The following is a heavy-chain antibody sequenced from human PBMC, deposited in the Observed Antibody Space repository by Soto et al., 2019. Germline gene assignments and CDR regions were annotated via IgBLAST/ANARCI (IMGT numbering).Heavy chain of an antibody. CDR2: IYTDVSTT. V-gene: IGHV3-74*01. Sequence: HPGGSLRLSCAASGFTFSSYWMHWVRQAPGKGLVWVSRIYTDVSTTTYADSVKGRFTISRDNAKNTLYLQMSSLRAEDTALYYCARGEMATITASDYWGQGTLVTVSS. CDR1: GFTFSSYW. D-gene: IGHD5-12*01. CDR3: ARGEMATITASDY. J-gene: IGHJ4*02.